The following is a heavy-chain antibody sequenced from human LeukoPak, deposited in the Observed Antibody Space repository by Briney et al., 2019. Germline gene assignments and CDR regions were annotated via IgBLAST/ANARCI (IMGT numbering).Heavy chain of an antibody. CDR3: ARELGD. J-gene: IGHJ4*02. V-gene: IGHV3-53*01. CDR1: GFTVNNNY. CDR2: IYGAGAGIT. Sequence: GGSLRLSCATSGFTVNNNYMSWVRQAPGKGLEWVSVIYGAGAGITYYIDSVKGRFTISRDSSRNTVYLQMNSLRAEDTAVYYCARELGDWGQGTLVTVSS.